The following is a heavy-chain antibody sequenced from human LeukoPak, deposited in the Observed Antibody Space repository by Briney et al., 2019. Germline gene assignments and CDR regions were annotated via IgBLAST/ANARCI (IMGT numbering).Heavy chain of an antibody. V-gene: IGHV3-23*01. J-gene: IGHJ6*02. Sequence: PGGSLRLSCVASGFNFRIHAMSWVRQAPGKGLEWVSTIGGVAVSTDYADSVKGRFSFSRDDSKNTVYLQMNSLRAEDTAVYYCAKERGTGWYYYYYGMDVWGQGTTVTVSS. CDR2: IGGVAVST. CDR3: AKERGTGWYYYYYGMDV. CDR1: GFNFRIHA. D-gene: IGHD2-2*01.